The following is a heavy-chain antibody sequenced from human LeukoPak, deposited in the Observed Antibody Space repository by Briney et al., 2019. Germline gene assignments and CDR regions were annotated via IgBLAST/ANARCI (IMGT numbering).Heavy chain of an antibody. CDR3: ARRNKYISGWYENLYYYYYMDV. D-gene: IGHD6-19*01. CDR2: IYHSGST. Sequence: SETLSLTCTVSGYSISSGYYWGWIRQPPGKGLEWIGSIYHSGSTYYNPSLKSRVTISVDTSKNQFSLKLTSVTAADTAVYYCARRNKYISGWYENLYYYYYMDVWGKGTTVTISS. CDR1: GYSISSGYY. V-gene: IGHV4-38-2*02. J-gene: IGHJ6*03.